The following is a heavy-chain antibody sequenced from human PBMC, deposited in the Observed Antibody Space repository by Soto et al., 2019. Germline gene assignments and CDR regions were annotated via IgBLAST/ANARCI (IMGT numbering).Heavy chain of an antibody. Sequence: QLQLEESGPGLVKPSETLSLTCTVSGDSISSSNSHWGWTRQPPGKGLEYIGSVYYGGAIFYSGNIYYNPSLKSRVTISVVTSKNQFSLRLSSVTAADTGVYYCVRYDRINMKPYSPEGFHIWGQGTMVTVSS. J-gene: IGHJ3*02. D-gene: IGHD3-3*02. CDR1: GDSISSSNSH. CDR3: VRYDRINMKPYSPEGFHI. CDR2: IFYSGNI. V-gene: IGHV4-39*01.